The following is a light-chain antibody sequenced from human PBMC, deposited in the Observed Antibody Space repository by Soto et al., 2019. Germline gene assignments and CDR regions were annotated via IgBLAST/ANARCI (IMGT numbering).Light chain of an antibody. J-gene: IGLJ3*02. Sequence: QSVLTQPRSVSGSPGQSVTISCTGTISDVGGYNYVSWYQQYPGRAPKLMIFDVTKRPSGVPDRFSGSKSGNTAALTISGLQAEDEADYYCCSHAGSYTLVFGGGTKLTVL. CDR3: CSHAGSYTLV. CDR2: DVT. CDR1: ISDVGGYNY. V-gene: IGLV2-11*01.